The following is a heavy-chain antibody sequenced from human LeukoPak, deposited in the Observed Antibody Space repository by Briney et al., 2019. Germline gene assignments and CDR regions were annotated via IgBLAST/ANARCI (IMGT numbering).Heavy chain of an antibody. CDR2: ISSSGNT. J-gene: IGHJ4*02. Sequence: SGTLSLTCTVSGGSTSSGNYYWGWIRQPPGKGLEWIGGISSSGNTYYNPSLKSRITISIDTSKNHFSLKLSSVSAADTAVYYCARLGAGPTYYDFWSGYSSFYFDYWGQGTLVTVSS. CDR1: GGSTSSGNYY. D-gene: IGHD3-3*01. V-gene: IGHV4-39*02. CDR3: ARLGAGPTYYDFWSGYSSFYFDY.